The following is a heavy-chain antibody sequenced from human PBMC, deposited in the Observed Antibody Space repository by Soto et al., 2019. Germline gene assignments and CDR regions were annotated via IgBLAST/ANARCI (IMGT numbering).Heavy chain of an antibody. J-gene: IGHJ4*02. CDR2: IAPLYGTA. CDR3: AREIRYYGSGIFDS. V-gene: IGHV1-69*01. Sequence: QGHLVQSGAEVKKPGSSVKVSCRASGGTFSRSSIAWVRQAPGQGLEWMGGIAPLYGTANYAQRLQGRVTITAHESTGTAYMELSGLRAEDTAVYYCAREIRYYGSGIFDSWGQGTLVIVSA. CDR1: GGTFSRSS. D-gene: IGHD3-10*01.